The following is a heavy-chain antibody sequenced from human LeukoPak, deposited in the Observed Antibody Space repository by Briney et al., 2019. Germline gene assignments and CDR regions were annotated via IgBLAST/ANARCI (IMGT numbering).Heavy chain of an antibody. Sequence: GGSLRLSCAASGFTFSSYAMSWVRQAPGKGLEWVSVISGSGDSTYYTDSVKGRFIISRDNSKNTLYLQMNSLRAEDTAVYYCAKVRGGVGSTSDYWGQGALVTVSS. CDR3: AKVRGGVGSTSDY. J-gene: IGHJ4*02. CDR2: ISGSGDST. D-gene: IGHD1-26*01. V-gene: IGHV3-23*01. CDR1: GFTFSSYA.